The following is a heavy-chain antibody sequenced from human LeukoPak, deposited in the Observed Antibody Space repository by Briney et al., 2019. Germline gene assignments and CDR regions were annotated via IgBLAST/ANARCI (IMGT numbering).Heavy chain of an antibody. CDR3: AREGYYGSGSPPSLYFDY. Sequence: GGSLRLSCAASGFSFSTYAMSWVRQAPGKGLEWVSAIRASGDGTYYTDSMKGRLTISRDNSRSTLYLQMNSLRPEDTAIYYCAREGYYGSGSPPSLYFDYWGQGTLVTVSS. CDR1: GFSFSTYA. J-gene: IGHJ4*02. D-gene: IGHD3-10*01. V-gene: IGHV3-23*01. CDR2: IRASGDGT.